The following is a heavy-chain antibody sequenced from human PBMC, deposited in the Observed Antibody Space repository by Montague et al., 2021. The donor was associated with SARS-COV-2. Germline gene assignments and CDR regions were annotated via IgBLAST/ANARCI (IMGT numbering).Heavy chain of an antibody. D-gene: IGHD2-8*02. CDR1: GDSVSSNIAA. V-gene: IGHV6-1*01. CDR3: ARDLYWAFDA. Sequence: CAISGDSVSSNIAAWNWIRQSPSRGLEWLGRTKYTSTRYETYAVSVQSRITITADTSKNQFSLHLNSVTLEDTAVYYCARDLYWAFDAWGLGTTVTVSA. J-gene: IGHJ3*01. CDR2: TKYTSTRYE.